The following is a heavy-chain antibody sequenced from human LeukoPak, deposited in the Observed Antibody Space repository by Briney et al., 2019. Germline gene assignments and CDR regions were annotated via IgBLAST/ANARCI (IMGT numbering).Heavy chain of an antibody. Sequence: SETLSLTCAVSGGSISSGGYSWSWIRQPPGKGLEWIGYIYHSGSTYYNPSLKSRVTISVDRSKNQFSLKLSSVTAADTAVYYCARQGYNGYDSPFYFDYWGQGTLVTVSS. CDR1: GGSISSGGYS. J-gene: IGHJ4*02. V-gene: IGHV4-30-2*01. CDR3: ARQGYNGYDSPFYFDY. D-gene: IGHD5-12*01. CDR2: IYHSGST.